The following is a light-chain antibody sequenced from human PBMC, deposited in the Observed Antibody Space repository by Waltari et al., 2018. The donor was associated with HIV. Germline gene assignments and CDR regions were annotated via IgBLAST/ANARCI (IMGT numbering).Light chain of an antibody. CDR1: QSVSNNY. CDR2: NTS. V-gene: IGKV3-20*01. CDR3: QQYGSAPPIT. J-gene: IGKJ4*01. Sequence: EIVLTQSPGTLSLSPGERATLSCRASQSVSNNYLAWYQQKPGQAPRLLIYNTSTRATGIPDRFSGSVSGTDFTLTISRLEPEDFAIYYCQQYGSAPPITFGGGTKVEIK.